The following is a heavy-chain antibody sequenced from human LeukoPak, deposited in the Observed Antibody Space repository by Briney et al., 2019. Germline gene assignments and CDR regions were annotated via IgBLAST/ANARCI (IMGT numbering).Heavy chain of an antibody. CDR3: ARRGTGYCSSTSCYQFPNYGMDV. CDR1: GGSFSGYY. D-gene: IGHD2-2*01. CDR2: INHSGST. Sequence: SETLSLTCAVYGGSFSGYYWSWIRQPPGKGLGWIGEINHSGSTNYNPSLKSRVTISVDTSKNQFSLKLSSVTAADTAVYYCARRGTGYCSSTSCYQFPNYGMDVWGQGTTVTVSS. V-gene: IGHV4-34*01. J-gene: IGHJ6*02.